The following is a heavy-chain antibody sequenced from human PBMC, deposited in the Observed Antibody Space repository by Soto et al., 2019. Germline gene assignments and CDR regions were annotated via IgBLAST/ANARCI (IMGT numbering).Heavy chain of an antibody. Sequence: GASVKVSCKTSGYIGTSYGVSWVRQAPGQGLEWMGWISAYSDSANYAQTFQGRVTMTADTSTSTAYMDLRSLRFDDTAVYYCAAYYYDSNDYPLFNYWGQGTLVTVSS. D-gene: IGHD3-22*01. CDR1: GYIGTSYG. V-gene: IGHV1-18*01. CDR3: AAYYYDSNDYPLFNY. J-gene: IGHJ4*02. CDR2: ISAYSDSA.